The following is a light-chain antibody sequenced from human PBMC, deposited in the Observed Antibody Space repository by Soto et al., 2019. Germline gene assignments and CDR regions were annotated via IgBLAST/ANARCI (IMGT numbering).Light chain of an antibody. CDR2: DAS. V-gene: IGKV3-11*01. J-gene: IGKJ1*01. CDR3: QQRSTWPVT. CDR1: QSVSSY. Sequence: EIVLTQSPATLSLSPGERATLSCRASQSVSSYLAWYQQKPGQAPRLLIYDASNSATGIPARLTGSGSGTDFSLTISSLEPEDFALYYFQQRSTWPVTFGQGTKVEIK.